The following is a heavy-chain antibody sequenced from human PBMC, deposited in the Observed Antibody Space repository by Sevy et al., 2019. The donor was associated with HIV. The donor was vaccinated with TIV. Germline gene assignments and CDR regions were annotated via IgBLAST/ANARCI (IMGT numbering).Heavy chain of an antibody. Sequence: GESLKISCKGSGYSFTSYWISWVRQMPGKGLEWMGRIDPSDSYTNYSPSFQGHVTISADKSISTAYLLWSSLKASDNAMYYCARHKIAARPGGYYYYYGMDVWGQGTTVTVSS. CDR3: ARHKIAARPGGYYYYYGMDV. V-gene: IGHV5-10-1*01. CDR2: IDPSDSYT. D-gene: IGHD6-6*01. CDR1: GYSFTSYW. J-gene: IGHJ6*02.